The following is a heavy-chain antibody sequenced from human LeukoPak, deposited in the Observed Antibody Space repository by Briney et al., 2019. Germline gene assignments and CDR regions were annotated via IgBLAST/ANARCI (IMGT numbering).Heavy chain of an antibody. CDR3: MRTYCSNISCFYFDY. D-gene: IGHD2-2*01. CDR1: GASISSSNW. V-gene: IGHV4-4*02. CDR2: IFHAGTT. Sequence: PSETLSLTCAVSGASISSSNWRSWARQPPGKGLEWIGEIFHAGTTNYNPSLQSRVTISVDNSRNQFSLKLTSVTAADTAVYYCMRTYCSNISCFYFDYWGQGTLVTVSS. J-gene: IGHJ4*02.